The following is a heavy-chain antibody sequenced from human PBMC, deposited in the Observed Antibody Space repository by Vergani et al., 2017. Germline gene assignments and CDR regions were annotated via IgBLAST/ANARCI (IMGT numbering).Heavy chain of an antibody. CDR1: ADSISSGSYY. D-gene: IGHD6-19*01. CDR2: IYYSGLT. J-gene: IGHJ4*02. Sequence: QLQLQQSGPGLVKPSETLFLTCTVSADSISSGSYYWGWIRQPPGKSLEWIGSIYYSGLTYYNPSLKSRVAISVDTSKNQFSLKVTSVTAADPAVYVCARQRSGRGWSPGDFDDWGQGILVTVSS. V-gene: IGHV4-39*01. CDR3: ARQRSGRGWSPGDFDD.